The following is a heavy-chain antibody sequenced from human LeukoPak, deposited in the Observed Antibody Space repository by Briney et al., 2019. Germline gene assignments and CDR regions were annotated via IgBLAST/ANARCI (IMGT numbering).Heavy chain of an antibody. J-gene: IGHJ3*02. CDR3: AREMEGYYYGSGSTSDAFDI. V-gene: IGHV3-7*01. CDR1: GFTFSRYW. D-gene: IGHD3-10*01. Sequence: GGSLRLSCAASGFTFSRYWMSWVRQAPGKGLEWVANIKQDGSEKYYVDSVKGRFTISRDNAKNSLYLQMNSLRAEDTAVYYCAREMEGYYYGSGSTSDAFDIWGQGTMVTVSS. CDR2: IKQDGSEK.